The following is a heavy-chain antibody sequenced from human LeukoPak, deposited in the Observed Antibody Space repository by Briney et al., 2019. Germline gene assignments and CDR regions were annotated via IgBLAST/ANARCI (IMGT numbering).Heavy chain of an antibody. Sequence: GGSLRLSCAASGFTFSSYSMNWVRQAPGKGLEWVSSISSSSSYIYYADSVKGRFTISRDNAKNSLYLQMNSLRAEDTAVYYCARHDSSGYYLDAFDIWGQGTMVTVSS. V-gene: IGHV3-21*01. CDR2: ISSSSSYI. D-gene: IGHD3-22*01. CDR1: GFTFSSYS. CDR3: ARHDSSGYYLDAFDI. J-gene: IGHJ3*02.